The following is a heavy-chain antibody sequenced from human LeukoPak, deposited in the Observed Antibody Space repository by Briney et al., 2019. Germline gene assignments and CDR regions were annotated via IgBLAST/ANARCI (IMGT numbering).Heavy chain of an antibody. D-gene: IGHD6-19*01. CDR2: IIPIFGTA. V-gene: IGHV1-69*05. Sequence: SVKVSCKASGGTFCSYAISWVRQAPGQGLEWMGRIIPIFGTANYAQKFQGRVTITTDESTSTAYMELSSLRSEDTAVYYCARAERYSSGWYPHYWGQGTLVTVSS. CDR1: GGTFCSYA. CDR3: ARAERYSSGWYPHY. J-gene: IGHJ4*02.